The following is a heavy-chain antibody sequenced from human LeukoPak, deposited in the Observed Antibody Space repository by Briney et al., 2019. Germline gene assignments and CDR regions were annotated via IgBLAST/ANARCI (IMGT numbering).Heavy chain of an antibody. V-gene: IGHV4-30-4*01. J-gene: IGHJ6*02. CDR3: ARDQPGGARGYYFGMDV. Sequence: PSETLSLTCSASGGSIHSGDYYWSWIRQSPVTGLEWIGFVSSTGTAFYNPSLKNRVIISLDTSRNEFYLRVTSVTTADTAVYFCARDQPGGARGYYFGMDVWGQGTVVTVSS. CDR2: VSSTGTA. D-gene: IGHD1-26*01. CDR1: GGSIHSGDYY.